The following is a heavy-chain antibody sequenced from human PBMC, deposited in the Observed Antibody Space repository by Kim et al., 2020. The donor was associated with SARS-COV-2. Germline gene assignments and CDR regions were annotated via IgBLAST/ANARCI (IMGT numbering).Heavy chain of an antibody. CDR2: INWNGDST. J-gene: IGHJ4*02. V-gene: IGHV3-20*01. CDR3: ARDPIGETTVTAFDS. D-gene: IGHD1-1*01. Sequence: GGSLRLSCAASGFSIDEYGLSWVRQAPGKGLEWVSGINWNGDSTGNADSVKGRFTISRDNAKNSLYLQMNSLRVEDTAFYHCARDPIGETTVTAFDSWGPGALVTVSS. CDR1: GFSIDEYG.